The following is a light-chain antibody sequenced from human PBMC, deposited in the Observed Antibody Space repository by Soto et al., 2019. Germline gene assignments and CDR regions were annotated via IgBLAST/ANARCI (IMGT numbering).Light chain of an antibody. CDR3: QQSGSPPWP. Sequence: IQMTQYTSSLSASVRDRVTITCRASHNVRGYLNWYQQKPGKAPKSLIFRASNLQGGVPSKFSGSGSGTDFTLTISRLEPEDFAVYYCQQSGSPPWPFGQGTKVDI. CDR1: HNVRGY. V-gene: IGKV1-39*01. CDR2: RAS. J-gene: IGKJ1*01.